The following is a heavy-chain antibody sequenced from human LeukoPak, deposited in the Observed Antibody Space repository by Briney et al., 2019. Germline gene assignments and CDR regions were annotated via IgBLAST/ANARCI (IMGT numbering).Heavy chain of an antibody. D-gene: IGHD3-10*01. Sequence: PGGSLRLSCAASGFTFSSYEMNWVRQAPGKGLEWVSSISSSSSYIYYADSVKGRFTISRDNAKNSLYLQMNSLRAEDTAVYYCARVLMSGYSGSGSYYEYGFDSWGQGTLVTVSS. V-gene: IGHV3-21*04. J-gene: IGHJ4*02. CDR2: ISSSSSYI. CDR3: ARVLMSGYSGSGSYYEYGFDS. CDR1: GFTFSSYE.